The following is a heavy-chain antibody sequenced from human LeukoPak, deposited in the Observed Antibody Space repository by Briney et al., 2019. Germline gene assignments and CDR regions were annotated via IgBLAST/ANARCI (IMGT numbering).Heavy chain of an antibody. V-gene: IGHV3-23*01. CDR1: GFTFDDYG. J-gene: IGHJ4*02. Sequence: GGSLRLSCAASGFTFDDYGMSWVRQAPGKGLEWVSAISGSGGSTYYADSAKGRFTISRDNSKNTVYLQMNSLRVEDTAVYYCAKDRAIAAVGTGPLNYWGQGTLVIVSS. CDR3: AKDRAIAAVGTGPLNY. D-gene: IGHD6-13*01. CDR2: ISGSGGST.